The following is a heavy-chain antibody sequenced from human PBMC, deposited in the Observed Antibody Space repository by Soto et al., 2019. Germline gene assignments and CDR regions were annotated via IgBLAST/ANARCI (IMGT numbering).Heavy chain of an antibody. CDR1: SGSFSGYY. Sequence: QVQLQQWGAGLLKPSETLSLTCAVYSGSFSGYYWSWIRQSPGKGLEWIGEIIHSGSANYNPSLKSRLTISVDTSKNQFSLKLSSVTVADTAVHYCARGTREGWYFDLWGRGTLVTVSS. CDR3: ARGTREGWYFDL. CDR2: IIHSGSA. J-gene: IGHJ2*01. V-gene: IGHV4-34*12.